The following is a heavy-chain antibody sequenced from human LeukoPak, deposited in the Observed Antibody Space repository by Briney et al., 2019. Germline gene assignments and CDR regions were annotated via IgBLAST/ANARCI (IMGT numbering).Heavy chain of an antibody. V-gene: IGHV1-46*01. CDR2: INPSGGST. Sequence: ASVKVSCKASGYTFTSYYIHWVRQAPGQGLEWMGIINPSGGSTTYAQKFQGRVTITADESTSTAYMELSSLRSEDTAVYYCARPKKDYYDSSGYYSHYFDYWGQGTLVTVSS. CDR3: ARPKKDYYDSSGYYSHYFDY. J-gene: IGHJ4*02. CDR1: GYTFTSYY. D-gene: IGHD3-22*01.